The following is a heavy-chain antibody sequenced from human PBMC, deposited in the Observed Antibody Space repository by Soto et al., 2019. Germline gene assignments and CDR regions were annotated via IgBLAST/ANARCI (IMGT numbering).Heavy chain of an antibody. Sequence: PGGSLRLSCVGSGFTFSDSVMAWVRQAPGKGVEWLSVMSGDGRTRYALSVTGRFTISRDNSKNTLYLQMRSLRAEDAAAYYCVKWHTSNFDSLPFTGFDFWGQGTQVTVSS. CDR3: VKWHTSNFDSLPFTGFDF. J-gene: IGHJ4*02. CDR2: MSGDGRT. V-gene: IGHV3-23*01. CDR1: GFTFSDSV. D-gene: IGHD3-22*01.